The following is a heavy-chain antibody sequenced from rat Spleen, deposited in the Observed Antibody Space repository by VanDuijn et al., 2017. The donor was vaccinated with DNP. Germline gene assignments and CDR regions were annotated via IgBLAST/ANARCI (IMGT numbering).Heavy chain of an antibody. Sequence: EVQLVESGGGLVQPGGSMKLSCAASGFTFSSFPMAWVRQAPTKDLEWVAIISTTGGKTDYRDSVKGRFTISRDNAKSTLYLQMDSLRSEDTATYYCTTHGSIATISTGAMDVWGQGTSVTVSS. CDR2: ISTTGGKT. CDR1: GFTFSSFP. CDR3: TTHGSIATISTGAMDV. D-gene: IGHD1-2*01. J-gene: IGHJ4*01. V-gene: IGHV5-46*01.